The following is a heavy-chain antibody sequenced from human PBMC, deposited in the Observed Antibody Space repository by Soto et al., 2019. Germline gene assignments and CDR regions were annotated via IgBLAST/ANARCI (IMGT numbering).Heavy chain of an antibody. V-gene: IGHV4-4*02. D-gene: IGHD3-10*01. CDR2: THHSGTT. Sequence: QVQLQESGPGLVKPSGTLSLTCAVSGGSISSSNWWSWVRQPPGKGLEWIGETHHSGTTNYNPSLKSRITISVEKSKNQFSLKLISVTAADTAVYYCAREGSGSSFFDYWGQGTLVTVSS. CDR3: AREGSGSSFFDY. J-gene: IGHJ4*02. CDR1: GGSISSSNW.